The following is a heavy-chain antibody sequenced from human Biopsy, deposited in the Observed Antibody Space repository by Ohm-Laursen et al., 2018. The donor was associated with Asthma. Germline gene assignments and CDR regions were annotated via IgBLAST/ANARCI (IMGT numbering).Heavy chain of an antibody. CDR2: ISFDGSNE. D-gene: IGHD3-22*01. V-gene: IGHV3-30*03. CDR1: GFSFSNFG. Sequence: SLRLSCSASGFSFSNFGMHWVRQAPGKGLEWVAVISFDGSNEDYADSVKGRFTISRDNSKNTLFLEMNSLRPEDTAVYYCARGDSSNWSHYYFDYWGQGTLVTVSS. CDR3: ARGDSSNWSHYYFDY. J-gene: IGHJ4*02.